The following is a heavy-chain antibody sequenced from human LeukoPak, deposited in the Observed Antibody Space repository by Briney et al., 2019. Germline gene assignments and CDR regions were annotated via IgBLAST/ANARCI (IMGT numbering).Heavy chain of an antibody. CDR2: VYRSGNT. J-gene: IGHJ5*02. CDR3: ARGSGPSDTSDWLDP. CDR1: VGSISSYY. V-gene: IGHV4-4*07. D-gene: IGHD5-18*01. Sequence: PSETLSLTCSVSVGSISSYYWSCIRQAAGKGLEWIGRVYRSGNTNFNPSLKSRVTMSVDTSKNQISLRLRSVTAADTAVYYCARGSGPSDTSDWLDPWGQGMLVTVSS.